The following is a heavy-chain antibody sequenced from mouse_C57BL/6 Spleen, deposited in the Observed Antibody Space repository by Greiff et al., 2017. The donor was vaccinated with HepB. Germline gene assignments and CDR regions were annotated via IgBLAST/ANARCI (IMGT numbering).Heavy chain of an antibody. J-gene: IGHJ1*03. CDR2: IDPEDGDT. V-gene: IGHV14-2*01. D-gene: IGHD1-1*01. CDR1: GFNFTDYY. Sequence: EVQLQQSGAELVKPGASVKLSCTASGFNFTDYYMHWVKQRPEQGLEWIGRIDPEDGDTKYAPKFQGKATITADTSSNTAYLKLSSLTSEDTAVYYGASFTTVVARYFDVWGTGTTVTVSS. CDR3: ASFTTVVARYFDV.